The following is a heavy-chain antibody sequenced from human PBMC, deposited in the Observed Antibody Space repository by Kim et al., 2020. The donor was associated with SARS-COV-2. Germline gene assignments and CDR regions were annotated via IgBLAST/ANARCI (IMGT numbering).Heavy chain of an antibody. CDR2: INHSGST. Sequence: SETLSLTCAVYGGSFSGYYWSWIRQPPGKGLEWIGEINHSGSTNYNPSLKSRVTISVDTSKNQFSLKLSSVTAADTAVYYCAGTGYSYGLNWFDPWGQGTLVTVSS. J-gene: IGHJ5*02. D-gene: IGHD5-18*01. V-gene: IGHV4-34*01. CDR1: GGSFSGYY. CDR3: AGTGYSYGLNWFDP.